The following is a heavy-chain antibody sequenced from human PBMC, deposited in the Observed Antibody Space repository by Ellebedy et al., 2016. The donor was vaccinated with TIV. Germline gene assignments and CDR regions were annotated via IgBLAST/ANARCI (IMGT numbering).Heavy chain of an antibody. Sequence: SVKVSXKASGGTFSSYAISWVRQAPGQGLEWMGGIIPIFGTANYAQKFQGRVTITADESTSTAYMELSSLRSEDTAVYYYANRPSYGMDVWGQGTTVTVSS. CDR1: GGTFSSYA. V-gene: IGHV1-69*13. CDR2: IIPIFGTA. CDR3: ANRPSYGMDV. J-gene: IGHJ6*02.